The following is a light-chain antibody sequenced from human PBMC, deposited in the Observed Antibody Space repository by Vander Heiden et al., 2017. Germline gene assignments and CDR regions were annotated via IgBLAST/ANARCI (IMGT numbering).Light chain of an antibody. J-gene: IGLJ2*01. CDR3: QVWDSSSFHVV. V-gene: IGLV3-21*02. CDR1: TIGSKS. Sequence: SYVLTQPPSVSVATGQNGRITCGGNTIGSKSLHWYQQKPDQAPVLVVYDDSDRPSGIPERFSGSNSGNTATLTISRVEAGDEADYYCQVWDSSSFHVVFGGGTKLTVL. CDR2: DDS.